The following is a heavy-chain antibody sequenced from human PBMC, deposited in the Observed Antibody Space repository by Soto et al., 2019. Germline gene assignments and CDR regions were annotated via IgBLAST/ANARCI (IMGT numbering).Heavy chain of an antibody. CDR1: GFTFSSYA. Sequence: GGSLRLSCAASGFTFSSYAMSWVRQAPGKGLEWVSAISGSGGSTYYADSVKGRFTISRDNSKNTLYLQMNSLRAEDTAVYYCAKALSFNVTPAGMDVWGQGTTVTVSS. J-gene: IGHJ6*02. V-gene: IGHV3-23*01. CDR3: AKALSFNVTPAGMDV. CDR2: ISGSGGST.